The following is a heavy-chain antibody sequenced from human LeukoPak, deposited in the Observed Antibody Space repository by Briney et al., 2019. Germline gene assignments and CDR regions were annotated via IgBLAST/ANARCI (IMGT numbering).Heavy chain of an antibody. J-gene: IGHJ4*02. V-gene: IGHV3-7*01. CDR2: IKEDGSDK. D-gene: IGHD6-6*01. CDR1: GISFSNYW. Sequence: GGSLRLSCAASGISFSNYWMTWIRQAPEKGLQWVANIKEDGSDKNYADSVKGRFTIFRDNSRNTLFLQMNSLTAEDTAVYYCARDVSHSSSSIDYWGQGTLVTVSS. CDR3: ARDVSHSSSSIDY.